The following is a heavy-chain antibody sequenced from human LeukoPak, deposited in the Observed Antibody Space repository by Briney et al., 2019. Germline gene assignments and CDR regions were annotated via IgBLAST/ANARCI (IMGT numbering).Heavy chain of an antibody. CDR2: ISTYKGNT. J-gene: IGHJ6*03. Sequence: ASVKVSCKASGYTFTSYGISWVRQAPGQGLEWMGWISTYKGNTNYAQKLQGRVTMTRDTSISTAYMELSRLRSDDTAVYYCARVSPDFWSGSDYYYYYMDVWGKATTVTVSS. V-gene: IGHV1-18*01. D-gene: IGHD3-3*01. CDR1: GYTFTSYG. CDR3: ARVSPDFWSGSDYYYYYMDV.